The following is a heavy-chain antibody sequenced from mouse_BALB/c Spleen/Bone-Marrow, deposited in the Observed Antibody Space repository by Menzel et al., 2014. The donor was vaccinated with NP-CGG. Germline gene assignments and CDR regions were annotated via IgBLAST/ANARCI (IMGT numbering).Heavy chain of an antibody. V-gene: IGHV3-2*02. J-gene: IGHJ4*01. Sequence: VQLKESGPGLVKPSQSLSLTCTVAGYSITSDYAWNWIRQFPGNKLEWMGYISYSDSTNYNPSLKSRISITRDTSKNQFFLQLNSVTTEDTATYYCTKDGGAMDYWGQGTSVTVSS. CDR2: ISYSDST. CDR1: GYSITSDYA. CDR3: TKDGGAMDY.